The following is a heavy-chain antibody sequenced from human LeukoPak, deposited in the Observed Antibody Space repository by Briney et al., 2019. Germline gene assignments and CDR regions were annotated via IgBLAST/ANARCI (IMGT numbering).Heavy chain of an antibody. CDR2: ISSSGSTI. J-gene: IGHJ4*02. CDR3: ARNREEYDY. V-gene: IGHV3-48*03. CDR1: GFTFSSYE. Sequence: PGGSLRLSCAASGFTFSSYEMNWVRQAPGKGLEWVSYISSSGSTIYYADSVKGRFTISRDNAKNSLYLQMNSLRAEDTAVYYCARNREEYDYWGQGTLVTVSS. D-gene: IGHD3-10*01.